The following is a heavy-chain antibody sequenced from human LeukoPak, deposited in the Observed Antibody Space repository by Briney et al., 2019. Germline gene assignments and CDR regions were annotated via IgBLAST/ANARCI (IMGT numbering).Heavy chain of an antibody. CDR3: AKHYGGGAADYFDY. CDR2: ISGSGGST. CDR1: GFTFSSYA. D-gene: IGHD3-16*01. Sequence: GGSLRLSCAAPGFTFSSYAMSWVRQAPGKRLEWVSAISGSGGSTYYADSVKGRFTISRDNSKNTLYLQMNSLRAEDTALYYCAKHYGGGAADYFDYWGQGTRSPSPQ. J-gene: IGHJ4*02. V-gene: IGHV3-23*01.